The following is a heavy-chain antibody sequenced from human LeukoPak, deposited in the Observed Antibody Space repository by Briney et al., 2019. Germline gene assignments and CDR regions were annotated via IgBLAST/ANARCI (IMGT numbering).Heavy chain of an antibody. CDR1: GYTLTSYD. Sequence: ASVKVSCKASGYTLTSYDINWVRQATGQGLEWMGWMNPNRGNTGYAQKFQGRVTITRNNSISTAYMELSSLRSEDTAVYYFARFYYGGNWLKSMGYWGQGTLVTVSS. D-gene: IGHD4-23*01. CDR2: MNPNRGNT. V-gene: IGHV1-8*01. CDR3: ARFYYGGNWLKSMGY. J-gene: IGHJ4*02.